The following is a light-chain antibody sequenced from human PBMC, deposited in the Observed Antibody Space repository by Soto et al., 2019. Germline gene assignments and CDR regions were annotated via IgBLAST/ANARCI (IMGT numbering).Light chain of an antibody. CDR2: YAS. CDR1: QGISSL. J-gene: IGKJ1*01. V-gene: IGKV1D-12*01. Sequence: DIPMTQSPSSVSASVGDRVTITCRASQGISSLLAWYQQKPGKAPKLLIYYASNLENGVPSRFSGSGSGPDFTLTISSLQPEDFATYFCQQADSFPWTFGQGTKVEL. CDR3: QQADSFPWT.